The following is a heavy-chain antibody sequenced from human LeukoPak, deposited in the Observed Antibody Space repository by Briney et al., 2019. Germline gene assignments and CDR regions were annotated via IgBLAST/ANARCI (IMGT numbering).Heavy chain of an antibody. V-gene: IGHV3-9*01. J-gene: IGHJ6*02. CDR1: GFTFDDYA. D-gene: IGHD3-3*01. CDR3: AKDIPARDFWSGYSASYYYGMDV. Sequence: GGSLRLSCAASGFTFDDYAMHWVRQVPGKGLEWVSGISWNSGRIGYADSVKGRFTISRDNAKNSLYLQMNTLRAEDTALYYRAKDIPARDFWSGYSASYYYGMDVWGQGTTVTVSS. CDR2: ISWNSGRI.